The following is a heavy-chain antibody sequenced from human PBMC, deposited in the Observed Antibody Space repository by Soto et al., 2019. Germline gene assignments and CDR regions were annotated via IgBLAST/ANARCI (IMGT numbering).Heavy chain of an antibody. Sequence: SETLSLTCAVYGGSFSGYYWSWIRQPPGKGLEWIGEINHSGSTNYNPSLKSRVTISVDTSKNQFSLKLSSVTAADTAVYYCARNRRWDCSGGSCYSGNYYYMDVWGKGTTVTVSS. D-gene: IGHD2-15*01. CDR1: GGSFSGYY. V-gene: IGHV4-34*01. CDR2: INHSGST. J-gene: IGHJ6*03. CDR3: ARNRRWDCSGGSCYSGNYYYMDV.